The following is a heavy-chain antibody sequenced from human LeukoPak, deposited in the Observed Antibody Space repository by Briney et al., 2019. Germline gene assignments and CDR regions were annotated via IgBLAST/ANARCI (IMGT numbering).Heavy chain of an antibody. CDR2: INHSGST. J-gene: IGHJ6*02. V-gene: IGHV4-34*01. CDR3: ARGLHYNILTGGMDV. D-gene: IGHD3-9*01. CDR1: GGSFSGYY. Sequence: SETLSLTCAVYGGSFSGYYWSWIRQPPGKGLEWIGEINHSGSTNYNPSLKSRVTVSVGTSKKQFSLNLRSVTAADTAVYYCARGLHYNILTGGMDVWGQGTTVIVSS.